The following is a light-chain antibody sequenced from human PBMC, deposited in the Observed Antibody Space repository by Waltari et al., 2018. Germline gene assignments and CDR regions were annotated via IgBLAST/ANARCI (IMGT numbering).Light chain of an antibody. Sequence: QSVLTQPPSVSAAPGQKVTISCSGSSSTIGNYFVSCYHQLPGAAPKLLIYDNNKRPSGIPDRFSASKSGTSATLGITGLQIGDEADYYCATWDNSLTDVVFGGGTKLTVL. CDR2: DNN. CDR3: ATWDNSLTDVV. V-gene: IGLV1-51*01. CDR1: SSTIGNYF. J-gene: IGLJ2*01.